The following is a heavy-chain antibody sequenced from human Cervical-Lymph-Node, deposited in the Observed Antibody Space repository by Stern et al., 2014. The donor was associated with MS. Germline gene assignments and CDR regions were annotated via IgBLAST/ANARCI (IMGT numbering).Heavy chain of an antibody. J-gene: IGHJ4*02. Sequence: EMQLVESGGGLVKPGGSLRLSCAASGFTFSTWSMNWVRQAPGKGLEWVSSISSTGSYIYYEDSVKGRFTSSRDNAKNSLYLQMNSLRAEDTAVYYCARAFSGSSDYWGQGTLVTVSS. V-gene: IGHV3-21*01. D-gene: IGHD3-10*01. CDR2: ISSTGSYI. CDR3: ARAFSGSSDY. CDR1: GFTFSTWS.